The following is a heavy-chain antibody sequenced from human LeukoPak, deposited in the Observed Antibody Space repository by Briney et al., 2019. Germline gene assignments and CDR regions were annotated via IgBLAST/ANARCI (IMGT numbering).Heavy chain of an antibody. CDR2: IYYSGST. D-gene: IGHD1-26*01. V-gene: IGHV4-59*08. CDR3: ARCGSYYGYAFDI. CDR1: GGSISSYY. J-gene: IGHJ3*02. Sequence: SETLSLTCTVSGGSISSYYWSWIRQPPGKGLEWIGYIYYSGSTNYNPSLKSRVTISVDTSKNQFSLKLSSVTAADTAVYYCARCGSYYGYAFDIWGQGTMVTVSS.